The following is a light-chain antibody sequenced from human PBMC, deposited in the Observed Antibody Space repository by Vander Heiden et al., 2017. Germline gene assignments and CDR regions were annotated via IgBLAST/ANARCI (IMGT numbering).Light chain of an antibody. Sequence: SPLPQPASVSASPGQSITISCTGTSSDVGSYNLVSWYQQHPGKAPKLMIYEGSKRPSGVSNRFSGSKSGNTASLTISGLQAEDEADYYCCSYAGNWVFGGGTKLTVL. CDR1: SSDVGSYNL. V-gene: IGLV2-23*01. CDR2: EGS. CDR3: CSYAGNWV. J-gene: IGLJ3*02.